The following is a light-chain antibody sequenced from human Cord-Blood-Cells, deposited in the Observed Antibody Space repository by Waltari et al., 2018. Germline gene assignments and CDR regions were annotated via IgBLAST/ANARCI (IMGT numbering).Light chain of an antibody. CDR1: RRDVARYKL. Sequence: SALPQPASVSGSPGPPVTISCTRTRRDVARYKLISWYQQHPGKAPKLMIYEGSKRPSGVSNRFSGSKSGNTASLAISGLRAEDEADYYCASYAGSSNWVFGGGTKLTVL. CDR2: EGS. CDR3: ASYAGSSNWV. V-gene: IGLV2-23*01. J-gene: IGLJ3*02.